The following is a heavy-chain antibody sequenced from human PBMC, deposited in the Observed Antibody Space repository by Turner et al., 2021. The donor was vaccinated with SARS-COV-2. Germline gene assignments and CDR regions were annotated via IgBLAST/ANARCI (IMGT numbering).Heavy chain of an antibody. Sequence: EVQLVESGGDLVKHGGSLRLSGAASGLTFSSQRMNWVRQAPGQGLEWVSSISSSSSDIYYADAVKGQFTISRDNAKNSLYLQMNSLRAEDTAVYYCARWHYFDSSGYYTQAFDIWGQGTMVTVSS. CDR2: ISSSSSDI. V-gene: IGHV3-21*02. J-gene: IGHJ3*02. CDR3: ARWHYFDSSGYYTQAFDI. CDR1: GLTFSSQR. D-gene: IGHD3-22*01.